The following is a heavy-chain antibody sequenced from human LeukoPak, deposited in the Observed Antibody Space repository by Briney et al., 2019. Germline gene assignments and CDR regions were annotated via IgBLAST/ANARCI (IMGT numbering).Heavy chain of an antibody. CDR3: ARFLARESIVVVPAAMRAALGWYYYGMDV. CDR1: GGSISSYY. CDR2: IYYSGST. V-gene: IGHV4-59*01. Sequence: SSETLSLTCTVSGGSISSYYWSWIRRPPGKGLEWIGYIYYSGSTNYNPSLKSRVTISVDTSKNQFSLKLSSVTAADTAVYYCARFLARESIVVVPAAMRAALGWYYYGMDVWGQGTTVTVSS. D-gene: IGHD2-2*01. J-gene: IGHJ6*02.